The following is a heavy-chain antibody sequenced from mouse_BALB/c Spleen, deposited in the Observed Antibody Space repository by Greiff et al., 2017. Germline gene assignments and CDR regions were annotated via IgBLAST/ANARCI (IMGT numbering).Heavy chain of an antibody. CDR2: IRNKANGYTT. V-gene: IGHV7-3*02. J-gene: IGHJ4*01. CDR3: ASGSSYYYYAMDY. Sequence: EGQLVESGGGLVQPGGSLRLSCATSGFTFTDYYMSWVRQPPGKALEWLGFIRNKANGYTTEYSASVKGRFTISRDNSQSILYLQMNTLRAEDSATYYCASGSSYYYYAMDYWGQGTSVTVSS. CDR1: GFTFTDYY. D-gene: IGHD1-1*01.